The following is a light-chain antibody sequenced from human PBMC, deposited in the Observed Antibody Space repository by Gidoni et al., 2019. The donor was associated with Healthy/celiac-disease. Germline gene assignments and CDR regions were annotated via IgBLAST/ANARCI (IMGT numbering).Light chain of an antibody. CDR2: AAS. CDR1: QSISSY. J-gene: IGKJ3*01. CDR3: QQSYSTPDT. Sequence: DIQMTQSPSSLSASVGERGTITCRASQSISSYLNWYKQKPGKAPKLLSYAASSLQSGVPSRFSGSGSGTDFTLTISSLQPEDFATYYCQQSYSTPDTFGPGTKVDIK. V-gene: IGKV1-39*01.